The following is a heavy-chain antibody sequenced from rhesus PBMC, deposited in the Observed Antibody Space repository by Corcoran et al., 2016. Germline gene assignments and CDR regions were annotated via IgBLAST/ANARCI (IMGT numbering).Heavy chain of an antibody. J-gene: IGHJ3*01. Sequence: QVQLVQSGAEVKKPGTSVRLSCKASGYTFTSYYIHWVRQAPGQVLEWLGWINPRNDNTGYAQKFQGRVTMTRYTSTSTAYMELNSLRSDDTAVYYCARYYSGSQGLDFWGQGLRVTVSS. CDR3: ARYYSGSQGLDF. CDR1: GYTFTSYY. CDR2: INPRNDNT. V-gene: IGHV1-200*01. D-gene: IGHD3-16*01.